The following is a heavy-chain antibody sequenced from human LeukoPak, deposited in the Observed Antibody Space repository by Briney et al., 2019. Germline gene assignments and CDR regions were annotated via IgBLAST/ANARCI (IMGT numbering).Heavy chain of an antibody. J-gene: IGHJ4*02. CDR1: GFTFSSYS. CDR2: ISSSSSYI. CDR3: AGDRGIAAAGRSNYFDY. Sequence: PGGSLRLSCAASGFTFSSYSMNWVRQAPGKGLEWVSSISSSSSYIYYADSVKGRFTISRDNAKNSLYLQMNSLRAEDTAVYYCAGDRGIAAAGRSNYFDYWGQGTLVTVSS. D-gene: IGHD6-13*01. V-gene: IGHV3-21*01.